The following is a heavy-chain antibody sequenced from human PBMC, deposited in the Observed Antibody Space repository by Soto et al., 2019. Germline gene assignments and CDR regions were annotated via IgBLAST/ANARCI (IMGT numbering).Heavy chain of an antibody. J-gene: IGHJ4*02. D-gene: IGHD4-17*01. CDR2: IYYSGST. V-gene: IGHV4-31*03. Sequence: QVQLQESGPGLVKPSQTLSLTCTVSGGSISSGNYYCSWIRQHPGKGLEWIGSIYYSGSTYYNPSLKSRVTISVDTSKNQFALKLSSVTAADTAVYYCARKATVTTCFDYWGQGTLVTVSS. CDR1: GGSISSGNYY. CDR3: ARKATVTTCFDY.